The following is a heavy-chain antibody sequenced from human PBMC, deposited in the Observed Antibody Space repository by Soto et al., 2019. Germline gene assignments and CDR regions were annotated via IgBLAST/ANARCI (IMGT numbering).Heavy chain of an antibody. J-gene: IGHJ6*02. Sequence: QVQLVQSGAEVKKPGASVKVSCKASGYTFTSYDINWVRQATGQGLEWMGWMNPNSGNTGYAQKCEGRITMARNASIRTAYLELSSLGSEDTAVYYCAREGVRGVAVWGQGTTVTVSS. V-gene: IGHV1-8*01. D-gene: IGHD3-16*01. CDR3: AREGVRGVAV. CDR1: GYTFTSYD. CDR2: MNPNSGNT.